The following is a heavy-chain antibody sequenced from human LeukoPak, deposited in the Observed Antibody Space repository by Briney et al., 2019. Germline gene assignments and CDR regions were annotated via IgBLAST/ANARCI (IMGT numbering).Heavy chain of an antibody. CDR1: GFTFSSYG. D-gene: IGHD3-10*01. V-gene: IGHV3-33*01. CDR2: IWYDGSNK. CDR3: ARDRGFGETYYYYYGMDV. Sequence: QPGGSLRLSCAASGFTFSSYGMHWVRQAPGKGLEWVAVIWYDGSNKYYADSVKGRFTISRDNSKNTLYLQMNSLRAEDTAVYYCARDRGFGETYYYYYGMDVWGQGTTVTVSS. J-gene: IGHJ6*02.